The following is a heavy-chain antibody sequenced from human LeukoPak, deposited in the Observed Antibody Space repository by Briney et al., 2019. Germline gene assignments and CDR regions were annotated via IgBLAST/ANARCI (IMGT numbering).Heavy chain of an antibody. CDR1: GITLSNYG. Sequence: GGTLRLSCEVSGITLSNYGMSWVRQAPGKGLELVAVISGSGGGTNYADSVKGRFTISRVNSKNTLYLQMNSLRAEDTAVYFCAKRGVVIRIILVGFHKEAYYFDSWGQGALVTVSS. CDR2: ISGSGGGT. D-gene: IGHD3-10*01. CDR3: AKRGVVIRIILVGFHKEAYYFDS. V-gene: IGHV3-23*01. J-gene: IGHJ4*02.